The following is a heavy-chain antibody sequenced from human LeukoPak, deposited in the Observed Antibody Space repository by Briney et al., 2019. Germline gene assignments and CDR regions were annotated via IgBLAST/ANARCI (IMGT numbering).Heavy chain of an antibody. CDR2: IYNSGST. CDR3: AGLYDFWSGYPIGYFGL. D-gene: IGHD3-3*01. V-gene: IGHV4-59*08. Sequence: SETLSLTCTVSGGSISSYYWSWIRQPPGKGLEWIGFIYNSGSTNYNPSLKSRVTISVDTSKNQFSLKLSSVTAADTAVYYCAGLYDFWSGYPIGYFGLWGRGTLVTVSS. CDR1: GGSISSYY. J-gene: IGHJ2*01.